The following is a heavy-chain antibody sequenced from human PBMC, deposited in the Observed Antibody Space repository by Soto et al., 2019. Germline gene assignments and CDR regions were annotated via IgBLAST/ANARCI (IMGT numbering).Heavy chain of an antibody. CDR1: GLAFGNYA. CDR3: AKDRAFNYFYGMDV. V-gene: IGHV3-23*01. D-gene: IGHD3-10*01. J-gene: IGHJ6*02. Sequence: GGSLRLSCRASGLAFGNYAMNWVRQVPGRGLEWVAGVSTNGRSTYYADSVRGRFTISRDNSKITVYLQMNSLRAEDAAVYYCAKDRAFNYFYGMDVWGQGTTVTVSS. CDR2: VSTNGRST.